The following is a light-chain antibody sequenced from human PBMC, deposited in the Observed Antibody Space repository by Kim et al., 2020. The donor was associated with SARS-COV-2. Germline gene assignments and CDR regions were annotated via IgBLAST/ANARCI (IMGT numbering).Light chain of an antibody. CDR3: QQYSNWPYT. CDR2: GAS. CDR1: QSVSSS. Sequence: EIVMTQSPATLSVSPGERATLSCRASQSVSSSLAWYQQKPGQAPRLLIYGASARATDIPARFSGSGSGTEFTLTISSLQSEDFAVYYCQQYSNWPYTFGQGTKLEI. V-gene: IGKV3-15*01. J-gene: IGKJ2*01.